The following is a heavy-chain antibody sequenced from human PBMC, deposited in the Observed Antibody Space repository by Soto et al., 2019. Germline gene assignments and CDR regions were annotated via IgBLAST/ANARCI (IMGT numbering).Heavy chain of an antibody. CDR1: GFTFRSFT. V-gene: IGHV3-21*04. D-gene: IGHD6-13*01. CDR3: TRDASRDSSARGWFDP. Sequence: GGSLRLSCAASGFTFRSFTMNWVRQAPGEGLEWVSTISSNSAYTYYTDALRGRFTISRDNAKKSLHLQMNSLRAEDTAVYYCTRDASRDSSARGWFDPWGPGTLVTVSS. J-gene: IGHJ5*02. CDR2: ISSNSAYT.